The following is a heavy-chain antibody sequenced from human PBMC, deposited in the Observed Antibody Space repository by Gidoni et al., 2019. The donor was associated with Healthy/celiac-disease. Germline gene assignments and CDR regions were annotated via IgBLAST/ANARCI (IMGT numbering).Heavy chain of an antibody. CDR2: IIPIFGTA. V-gene: IGHV1-69*01. CDR3: ARGDCSSTSCFRYAFDI. Sequence: QVQLVQSGAEVKKPGSSVKVSCKASGGTFSSYAISWVRQAPGQGLEWMGGIIPIFGTANYAQKFQGRVTITADESTSTAYMELSSLRSEDTAVYYCARGDCSSTSCFRYAFDIWGQGTMVTVSS. J-gene: IGHJ3*02. D-gene: IGHD2-2*01. CDR1: GGTFSSYA.